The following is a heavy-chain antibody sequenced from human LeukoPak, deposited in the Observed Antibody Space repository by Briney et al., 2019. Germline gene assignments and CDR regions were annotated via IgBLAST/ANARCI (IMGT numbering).Heavy chain of an antibody. Sequence: ASVKVSCKASGYTFTTYGISWVRQAPGQGLEWMGWISAYNGNTNYAQKLQGRVTMTTDTSTSTAYMELSSLRSEDTAVYYCASKFRNGGNSVIEEYWGQGTLVTVSS. V-gene: IGHV1-18*01. CDR2: ISAYNGNT. CDR3: ASKFRNGGNSVIEEY. CDR1: GYTFTTYG. D-gene: IGHD4-23*01. J-gene: IGHJ4*02.